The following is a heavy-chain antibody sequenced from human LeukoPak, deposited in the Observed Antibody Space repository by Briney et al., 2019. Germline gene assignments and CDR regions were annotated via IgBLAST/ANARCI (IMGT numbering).Heavy chain of an antibody. CDR1: GGSFSGYY. D-gene: IGHD2-2*01. J-gene: IGHJ4*02. Sequence: SETLSLTCAVYGGSFSGYYWSWIRQPPGKGLEWIGEINHSGSTNYNPSLKSRVTISVDTSKNQFSLELSSVTAADTAVYYCARVPVWYCSSTSCRHFDYWGQGTLVTVSS. CDR3: ARVPVWYCSSTSCRHFDY. V-gene: IGHV4-34*01. CDR2: INHSGST.